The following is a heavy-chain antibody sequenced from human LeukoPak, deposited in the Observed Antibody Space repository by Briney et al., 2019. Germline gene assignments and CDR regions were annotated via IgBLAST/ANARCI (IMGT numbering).Heavy chain of an antibody. V-gene: IGHV4-39*07. CDR3: ARGRRGYGYVDY. D-gene: IGHD5-18*01. J-gene: IGHJ4*02. CDR2: FHGGLI. Sequence: KSSETLSLTCAVSGGPISSDSHYYSWIRQSPGEGLEEIGSFHGGLIFNKSSLTSRVTISVDSSKSQFSLKLNSVTAADTAVYCCARGRRGYGYVDYWGQGILVTVSS. CDR1: GGPISSDSHY.